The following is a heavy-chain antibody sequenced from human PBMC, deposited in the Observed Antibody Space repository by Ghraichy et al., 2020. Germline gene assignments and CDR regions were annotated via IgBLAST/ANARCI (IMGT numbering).Heavy chain of an antibody. D-gene: IGHD2-21*02. CDR2: ISSNGRST. CDR1: GFTFSHYT. V-gene: IGHV3-64D*09. J-gene: IGHJ4*02. Sequence: GGSLRLSCSASGFTFSHYTMHWVRQAPGKGLDYVSGISSNGRSTHYADSVKGRVTVSRDNSKNTLYLQMSSLSAEDTAVYYCVKDGGDLGSFYFDFWGQGTLVTVSS. CDR3: VKDGGDLGSFYFDF.